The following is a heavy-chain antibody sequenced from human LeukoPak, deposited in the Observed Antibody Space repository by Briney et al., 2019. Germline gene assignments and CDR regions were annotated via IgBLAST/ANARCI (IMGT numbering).Heavy chain of an antibody. CDR3: ARGEAAAGTVSYFDY. V-gene: IGHV4-4*07. CDR1: GGSISSYY. J-gene: IGHJ4*02. D-gene: IGHD6-13*01. Sequence: PSETLSLTCTVSGGSISSYYWSWIRQPAGKGLEWIGRIYTSGSTNYNPSLKSRVTMSVDTSKNQFSLKLSSVTAADTAVYYCARGEAAAGTVSYFDYWGQGTLVTVSS. CDR2: IYTSGST.